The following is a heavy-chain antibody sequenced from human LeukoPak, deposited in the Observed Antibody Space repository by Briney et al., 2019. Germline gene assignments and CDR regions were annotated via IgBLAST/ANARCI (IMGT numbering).Heavy chain of an antibody. V-gene: IGHV3-66*01. CDR1: GFPVSSNY. CDR2: IYSGGST. D-gene: IGHD6-13*01. CDR3: ASDGIAAAGRGGYYFDY. J-gene: IGHJ4*02. Sequence: GSLRLSCAASGFPVSSNYMSWVRQAPGKGLEWVSVIYSGGSTYYADSVKGRFTISRDNSKNTLYLQMNSLRAEDTAVYYCASDGIAAAGRGGYYFDYWGQGTLVTVSP.